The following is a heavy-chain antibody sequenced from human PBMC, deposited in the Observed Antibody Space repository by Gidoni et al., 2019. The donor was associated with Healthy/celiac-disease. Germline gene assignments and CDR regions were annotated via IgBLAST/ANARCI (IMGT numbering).Heavy chain of an antibody. J-gene: IGHJ6*02. V-gene: IGHV4-39*01. CDR2: IYYSGST. CDR3: VRGIVVVVAASPLRGGMDV. D-gene: IGHD2-15*01. CDR1: GGPISRSSYY. Sequence: QLQLQESGSGLVKPSETLSLTCTVSGGPISRSSYYWGWIRQPPGKGLEWIGSIYYSGSTYYNPALKSRVTISVDTSKNQFSLKLSSVTAADTAVYYCVRGIVVVVAASPLRGGMDVWGQGTTVTVSS.